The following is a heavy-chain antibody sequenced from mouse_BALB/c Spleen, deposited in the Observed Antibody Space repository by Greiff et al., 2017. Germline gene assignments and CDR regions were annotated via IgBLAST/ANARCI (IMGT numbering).Heavy chain of an antibody. Sequence: EVKLMESGPELVKPGASVKIPCKASGYTFTDYNMDWVKQSHGKSLEWIGDINPNNGGTIYNQKFKGKATLTVDKSSSTAYMELRSLTSEDTAVYYCARAGLRTFAYWGQGTLVTVSA. CDR3: ARAGLRTFAY. D-gene: IGHD2-4*01. V-gene: IGHV1-18*01. J-gene: IGHJ3*01. CDR2: INPNNGGT. CDR1: GYTFTDYN.